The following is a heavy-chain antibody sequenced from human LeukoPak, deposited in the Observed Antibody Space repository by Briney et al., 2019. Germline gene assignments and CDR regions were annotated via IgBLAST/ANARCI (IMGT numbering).Heavy chain of an antibody. CDR2: FDPEDGET. Sequence: ASVKVSCKVSGYTLTELSMHWVRRAPGEGLEWMGGFDPEDGETIYAQKFQGRVTMTEDTSTDTAYMELSSLRSEDTAVYYCATPSGGRFGELGNYWGQGTLVTVSS. CDR1: GYTLTELS. CDR3: ATPSGGRFGELGNY. D-gene: IGHD3-10*01. J-gene: IGHJ4*02. V-gene: IGHV1-24*01.